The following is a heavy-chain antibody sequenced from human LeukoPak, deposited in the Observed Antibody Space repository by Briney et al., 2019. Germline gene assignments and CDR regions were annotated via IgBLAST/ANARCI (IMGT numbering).Heavy chain of an antibody. CDR2: IYPADSYT. J-gene: IGHJ4*02. CDR1: GYSFTNNW. CDR3: ARSLGGDRRGNFDY. Sequence: GESLKISCKASGYSFTNNWIAWLRQMPGKGLEYMGIIYPADSYTHYSPSFQGQVTISADKSISTAYLQWSSLKASDTAMYYCARSLGGDRRGNFDYWGQGTLVTVSS. D-gene: IGHD2-21*02. V-gene: IGHV5-51*01.